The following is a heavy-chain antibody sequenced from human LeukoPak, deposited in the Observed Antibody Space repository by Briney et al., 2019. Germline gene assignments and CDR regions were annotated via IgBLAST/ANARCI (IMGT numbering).Heavy chain of an antibody. V-gene: IGHV4-34*01. CDR3: ARGYGAHSMDV. D-gene: IGHD4-17*01. CDR2: INHSGST. J-gene: IGHJ6*02. Sequence: SETPSLTCAVYGGSFSGYYWSWIRQPPGKGLEWIGEINHSGSTNYNPSLKSRVTISVDTSKNQFSLKLSSVTAADTAVYYCARGYGAHSMDVWGQGTTVTVSS. CDR1: GGSFSGYY.